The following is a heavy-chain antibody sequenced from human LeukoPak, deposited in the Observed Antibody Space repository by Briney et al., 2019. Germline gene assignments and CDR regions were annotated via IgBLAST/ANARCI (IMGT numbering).Heavy chain of an antibody. CDR1: GFTFDDYA. D-gene: IGHD5-18*01. J-gene: IGHJ4*02. V-gene: IGHV3-9*01. CDR3: AKDMRGYSYGYYFDY. Sequence: ALRLSCAASGFTFDDYAMHWVRQAPGKGLEWVSGISWNSGSIGYADSVKGRFTISRDNAKNSLYLQMNSLRAEDTALYYCAKDMRGYSYGYYFDYWGQGTLVTVSS. CDR2: ISWNSGSI.